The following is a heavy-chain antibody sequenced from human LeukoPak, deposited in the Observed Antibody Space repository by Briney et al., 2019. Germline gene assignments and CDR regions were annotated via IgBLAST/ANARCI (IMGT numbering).Heavy chain of an antibody. D-gene: IGHD1-26*01. J-gene: IGHJ4*02. Sequence: PGGSLRLSCAASGFTFNTYAMGWVRQAPGKGLEWVSFISGSGRSTYYADSVKGRFTVSRDSSKNTLYLQMNTVRAEDTAIYYCAKDGSYYDFDYWGQGTLVTVSS. CDR1: GFTFNTYA. CDR2: ISGSGRST. CDR3: AKDGSYYDFDY. V-gene: IGHV3-23*01.